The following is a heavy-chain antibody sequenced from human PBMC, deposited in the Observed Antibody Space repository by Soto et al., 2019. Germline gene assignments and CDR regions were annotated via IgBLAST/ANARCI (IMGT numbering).Heavy chain of an antibody. D-gene: IGHD6-13*01. V-gene: IGHV3-23*01. J-gene: IGHJ6*03. CDR3: AKEGVRGSSPPLDYYYYMDV. CDR1: GFNFNTYT. CDR2: ISGSSRGT. Sequence: PGGSLRLSCAASGFNFNTYTIHWVRQAPGKGLEWVSSISGSSRGTYYSDSVKGRFTISRDNSKNTLYLQMNSLRAEDTAVYYCAKEGVRGSSPPLDYYYYMDVWGKGTTVTVSS.